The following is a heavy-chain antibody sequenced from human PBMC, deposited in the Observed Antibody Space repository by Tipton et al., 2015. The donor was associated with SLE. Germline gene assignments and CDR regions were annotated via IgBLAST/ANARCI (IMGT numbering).Heavy chain of an antibody. CDR3: ARDHEDYIGSFGPSYYYLDV. Sequence: TLSLTCTVSGGSIGSGDYYWTWIRQPAGKGLEWIGHISSTGSTSYNSSLRSRVTISSDTSKNQFSLRLTYVTAADTAVYYCARDHEDYIGSFGPSYYYLDVWGKGTAVTVAS. CDR1: GGSIGSGDYY. D-gene: IGHD6-6*01. CDR2: ISSTGST. V-gene: IGHV4-61*09. J-gene: IGHJ6*03.